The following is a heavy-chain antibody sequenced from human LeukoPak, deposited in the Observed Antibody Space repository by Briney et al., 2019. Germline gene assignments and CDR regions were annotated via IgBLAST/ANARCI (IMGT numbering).Heavy chain of an antibody. D-gene: IGHD6-13*01. CDR3: AEAASSSWPSYYYGMDV. V-gene: IGHV3-48*01. Sequence: GGSLRLSCAASGFTLSSYSMNWVRQAPGKGLEWVSYISSSSNTIYYADSVKGRFTISRDNSKNTVYLQMSSLRVDDTAVYYCAEAASSSWPSYYYGMDVWGQGTTVTVSS. CDR1: GFTLSSYS. J-gene: IGHJ6*02. CDR2: ISSSSNTI.